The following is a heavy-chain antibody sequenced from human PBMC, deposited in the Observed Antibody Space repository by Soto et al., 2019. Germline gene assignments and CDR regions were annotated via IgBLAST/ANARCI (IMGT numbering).Heavy chain of an antibody. V-gene: IGHV4-30-4*01. CDR1: GGSISSGDYY. CDR3: ARDMAADTAMGYFDY. J-gene: IGHJ4*02. Sequence: SETLSLTCTVSGGSISSGDYYWSWIRQPPGKGLEWIGYIYYRGDTYFNPSLKSRVTISVDTSRNQFSLKLTSVTAADAAVYYCARDMAADTAMGYFDYWCQGTLVT. D-gene: IGHD5-18*01. CDR2: IYYRGDT.